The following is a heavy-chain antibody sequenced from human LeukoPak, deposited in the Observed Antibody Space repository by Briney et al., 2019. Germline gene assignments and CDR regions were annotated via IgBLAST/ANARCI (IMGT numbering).Heavy chain of an antibody. CDR3: AKRTFGGVIVSHDPSFDY. D-gene: IGHD3-16*02. Sequence: GGSLRLSCAASGFTFSNYAMSWVRQAPGKGLEWVSAISGSGGSTYYADSVKGRFTISRDNSKNTLYLQMNSLRAEDTAVYYCAKRTFGGVIVSHDPSFDYWGQGTLVTVSS. CDR2: ISGSGGST. CDR1: GFTFSNYA. V-gene: IGHV3-23*01. J-gene: IGHJ4*02.